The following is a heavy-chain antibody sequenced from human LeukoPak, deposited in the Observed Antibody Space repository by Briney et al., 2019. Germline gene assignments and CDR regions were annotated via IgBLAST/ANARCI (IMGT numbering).Heavy chain of an antibody. V-gene: IGHV2-5*01. Sequence: SGPTLVKPTQPLTLTCTFFGFSLSTSGVGVGWIRQPPGKALEWLALIYWNDDKRYSPSLKSRLTITKDTSKNQVVLTMTNMDPVDTATYYCAHSDFWSGYLLYGMDVWGQGTTVTVSS. CDR1: GFSLSTSGVG. D-gene: IGHD3-3*01. CDR3: AHSDFWSGYLLYGMDV. J-gene: IGHJ6*02. CDR2: IYWNDDK.